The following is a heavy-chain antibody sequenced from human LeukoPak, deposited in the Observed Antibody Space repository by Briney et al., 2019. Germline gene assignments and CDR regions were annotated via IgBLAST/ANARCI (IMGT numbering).Heavy chain of an antibody. CDR2: IKQDGSEK. J-gene: IGHJ4*02. D-gene: IGHD1-1*01. V-gene: IGHV3-7*01. CDR1: GFTFSNFC. Sequence: GGSMRLSCAASGFTFSNFCMSWVRQAPGKGLEWVASIKQDGSEKYYVDSVKGRFTISRDTAKNSLYLQMTRLRAEDTAVYFCARNLRWNDVRGHFECWGQGTLVTVSS. CDR3: ARNLRWNDVRGHFEC.